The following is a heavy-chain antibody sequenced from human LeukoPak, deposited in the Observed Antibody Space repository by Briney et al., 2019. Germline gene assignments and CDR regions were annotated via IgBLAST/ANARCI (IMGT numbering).Heavy chain of an antibody. V-gene: IGHV6-1*01. CDR1: GDSVSSNSGA. CDR2: TYYRSKWSN. Sequence: SQTLSLTCAISGDSVSSNSGAWNWIRQSPSRGLEWLGRTYYRSKWSNDYAVSVRSRITINADTSTNQFSLQLNSVTPEDTAVYYCARGGSGGCRLGPTCAFDPWGQGTLVTVSA. J-gene: IGHJ5*02. D-gene: IGHD1-26*01. CDR3: ARGGSGGCRLGPTCAFDP.